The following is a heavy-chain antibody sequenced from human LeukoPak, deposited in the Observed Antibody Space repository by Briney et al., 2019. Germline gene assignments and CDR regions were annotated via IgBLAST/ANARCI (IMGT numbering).Heavy chain of an antibody. D-gene: IGHD2-15*01. J-gene: IGHJ5*02. CDR1: GYTFTSYA. V-gene: IGHV1-3*01. CDR3: ASTYCSGGSCYGKWWFDP. Sequence: ASVKVSCKASGYTFTSYAMHWVRQAPGQRLEWMGWINAGNGNTKYSQKFQGRVTFTSDTSASTAYMELSSLRSEDTAVYYCASTYCSGGSCYGKWWFDPWGQGTLVTVSS. CDR2: INAGNGNT.